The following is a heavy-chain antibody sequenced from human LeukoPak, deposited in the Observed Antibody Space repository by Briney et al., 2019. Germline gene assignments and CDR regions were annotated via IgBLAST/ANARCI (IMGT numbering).Heavy chain of an antibody. J-gene: IGHJ6*03. CDR1: GFTVSSNY. D-gene: IGHD6-13*01. CDR2: IYSGGST. V-gene: IGHV3-53*01. CDR3: AREQLGPYYYYMDV. Sequence: GGSLRLSCAASGFTVSSNYMSWVRQAPGKGLEWASVIYSGGSTYYADSVKGRFTISRDNSKNTLYLQMNSLRAEDTAVYYCAREQLGPYYYYMDVWGKGTTVTVSS.